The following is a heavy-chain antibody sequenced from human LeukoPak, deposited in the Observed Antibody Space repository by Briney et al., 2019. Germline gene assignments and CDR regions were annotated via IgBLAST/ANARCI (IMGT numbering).Heavy chain of an antibody. CDR1: GYTFTDYY. CDR2: INPNSGGT. V-gene: IGHV1-2*05. D-gene: IGHD1-26*01. Sequence: ASVKVSCKASGYTFTDYYMHWVRQAPGQGVEWIGRINPNSGGTNYAQKFQGRVTMTRDTSISTAYMALSRPRYDDTDVYYSARFIVGATTEDFDIWGQGTMVTVSS. CDR3: ARFIVGATTEDFDI. J-gene: IGHJ3*02.